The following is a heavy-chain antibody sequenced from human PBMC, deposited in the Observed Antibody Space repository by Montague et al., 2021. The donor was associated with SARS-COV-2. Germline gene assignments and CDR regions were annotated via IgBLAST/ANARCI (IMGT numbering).Heavy chain of an antibody. V-gene: IGHV4-39*01. CDR3: ARFPTSYYYDSKAAPATPDAFDI. J-gene: IGHJ3*02. Sequence: SETLSLTCTVSGASISSRSYYRGWIRQPPGKGLEWIGFKYYSGSTYYNPTLKSRVTISVDTSKNQFSLKLSSVTAADTAVYYCARFPTSYYYDSKAAPATPDAFDIWGQGTMVTVSS. CDR2: KYYSGST. D-gene: IGHD3-22*01. CDR1: GASISSRSYY.